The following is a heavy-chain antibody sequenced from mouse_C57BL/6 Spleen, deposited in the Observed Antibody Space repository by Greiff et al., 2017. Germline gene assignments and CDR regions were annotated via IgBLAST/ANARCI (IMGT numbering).Heavy chain of an antibody. CDR2: IHPNSGST. Sequence: QVQLQQPGAELVKPGASVKLSCKASGYTFTSYWMHWVKQRPGQGLEWIGMIHPNSGSTNYNEKFKSKATLTVDKSSSTAYMQLSSLTSEDSAVYYGARRDDGYYDFDVWGTGTTVTVSS. V-gene: IGHV1-64*01. J-gene: IGHJ1*03. D-gene: IGHD2-3*01. CDR3: ARRDDGYYDFDV. CDR1: GYTFTSYW.